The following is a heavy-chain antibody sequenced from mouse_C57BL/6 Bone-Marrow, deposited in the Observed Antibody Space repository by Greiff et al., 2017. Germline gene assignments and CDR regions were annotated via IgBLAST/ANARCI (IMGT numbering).Heavy chain of an antibody. CDR1: GFNIKDDY. CDR2: IDPENGDT. V-gene: IGHV14-4*01. Sequence: EVKLQQSGAELVRPGASVKLSCTASGFNIKDDYMHWVKQRPEQGLEWIGWIDPENGDTEYASKFQGKATITADTSSNTAYLQLSSLTSEDTAVYYCTQERRTWFAYWGQGTLVTVSA. J-gene: IGHJ3*01. CDR3: TQERRTWFAY.